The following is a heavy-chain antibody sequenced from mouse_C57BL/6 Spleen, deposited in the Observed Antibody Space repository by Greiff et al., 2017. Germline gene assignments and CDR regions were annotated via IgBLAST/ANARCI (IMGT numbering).Heavy chain of an antibody. CDR2: IYPSDSET. J-gene: IGHJ2*01. V-gene: IGHV1-61*01. Sequence: QVQLQQPGAELVRPGSSVKLSCKASGYTFTSYWMDWVKQRPGQGLEWIGNIYPSDSETHYNQKFKDKATLTVDKSSSTAYMQLSSLTSEDSAVXYCARELLYYFDYWGQGTTLTVSS. CDR3: ARELLYYFDY. CDR1: GYTFTSYW.